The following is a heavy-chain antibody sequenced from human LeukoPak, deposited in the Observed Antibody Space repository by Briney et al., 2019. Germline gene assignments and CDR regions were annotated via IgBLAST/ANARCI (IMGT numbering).Heavy chain of an antibody. D-gene: IGHD3-22*01. V-gene: IGHV4-34*01. CDR2: INHSGST. Sequence: PSETLSLTCAVYGGSFSGYYWSWIRQPPGKGLEWIGEINHSGSTNYNPSLKSRVTISVDTSKNQFSLKLSSVTAADTAVYYCARLPGRRSGYPRSSGYYYYMDVWGKGTTVTVSS. CDR1: GGSFSGYY. J-gene: IGHJ6*03. CDR3: ARLPGRRSGYPRSSGYYYYMDV.